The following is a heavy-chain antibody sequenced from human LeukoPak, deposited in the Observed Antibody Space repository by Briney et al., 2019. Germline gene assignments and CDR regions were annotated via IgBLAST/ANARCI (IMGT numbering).Heavy chain of an antibody. D-gene: IGHD2-15*01. CDR3: ARQTQLVVADAVDY. Sequence: SETLSLTCTVSGGSISSSSTYWVRIRQPPGKGLEWIGSIYYSGSTYYNPSLKSRVTISVDTSKNQFSLKLSSVTAADTAVYYCARQTQLVVADAVDYWGQGTLVTVSS. J-gene: IGHJ4*02. V-gene: IGHV4-39*01. CDR2: IYYSGST. CDR1: GGSISSSSTY.